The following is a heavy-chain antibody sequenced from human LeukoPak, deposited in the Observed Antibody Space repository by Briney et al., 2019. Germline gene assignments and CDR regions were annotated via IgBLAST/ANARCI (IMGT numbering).Heavy chain of an antibody. D-gene: IGHD6-19*01. CDR3: ARASSGWYGLDY. V-gene: IGHV1-69*02. CDR1: GGTFSSYT. Sequence: ASVKVSCKASGGTFSSYTISWVRQAPGQGLEWMGRIIPILGIANYAQKFQGRVTITADKSTSTAHMELSSLRSEDTAVYYCARASSGWYGLDYWGQGTLVTVSS. CDR2: IIPILGIA. J-gene: IGHJ4*02.